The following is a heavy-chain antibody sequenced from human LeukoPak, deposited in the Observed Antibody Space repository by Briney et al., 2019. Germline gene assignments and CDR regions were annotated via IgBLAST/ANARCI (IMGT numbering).Heavy chain of an antibody. Sequence: GGSLSLSCTASGFTFGDYAMSWVRQPPGKGLEWVGFIRGKAYGGTTEYAASMKGTFTISSDDSKSSAYLQMNDLKTEDTAVYYCTRGGIAVAGTKYWGQGTLVTVSS. CDR1: GFTFGDYA. D-gene: IGHD6-19*01. CDR2: IRGKAYGGTT. CDR3: TRGGIAVAGTKY. J-gene: IGHJ4*02. V-gene: IGHV3-49*04.